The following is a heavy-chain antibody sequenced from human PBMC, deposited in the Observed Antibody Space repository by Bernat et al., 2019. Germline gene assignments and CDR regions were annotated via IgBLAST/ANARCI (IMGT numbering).Heavy chain of an antibody. CDR1: GFTFDDYA. CDR3: AKDLCITTLRGLRSCYYGMDV. V-gene: IGHV3-43*02. Sequence: EVHLVESGGGVVQPGGSLRLSCAASGFTFDDYAMHWVRQAPGKGLEWVSLISGDGGSTYYADSVKGRFTVSRDNSKNSLYLQMNSLRTEDTALYYCAKDLCITTLRGLRSCYYGMDVWGQGTPVTVSS. CDR2: ISGDGGST. J-gene: IGHJ6*02. D-gene: IGHD3-10*01.